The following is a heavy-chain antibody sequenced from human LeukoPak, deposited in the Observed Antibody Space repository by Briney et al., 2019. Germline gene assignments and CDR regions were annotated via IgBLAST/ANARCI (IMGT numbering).Heavy chain of an antibody. CDR3: ARDHRAPGYRSGGTNGMDV. CDR2: ISYDGSNK. J-gene: IGHJ6*02. D-gene: IGHD6-19*01. CDR1: GFTISSYA. Sequence: GRSLRLSCAASGFTISSYAMHWVRQAPGKGLEWVAVISYDGSNKYYADSVKGRFTISRDNSKNTLYLQMNSLRAEDTAVYYCARDHRAPGYRSGGTNGMDVWGQGTTVTVSS. V-gene: IGHV3-30-3*01.